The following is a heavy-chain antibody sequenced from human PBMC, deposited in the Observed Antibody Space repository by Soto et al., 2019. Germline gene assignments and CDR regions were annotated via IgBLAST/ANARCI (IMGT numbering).Heavy chain of an antibody. V-gene: IGHV4-30-4*01. CDR3: ARDRDYFDYYYGMDV. J-gene: IGHJ6*02. CDR2: IYYSGST. CDR1: GGSISSGDYY. Sequence: QVQLQESGPGLVKPSQTLSLTCTVSGGSISSGDYYWSWIRQPPGKGLEWIGYIYYSGSTYYNPSLKSRVTISVDTYKNQFSLKLSSVTAADTAVYYCARDRDYFDYYYGMDVWGQGTTVTVSS. D-gene: IGHD4-17*01.